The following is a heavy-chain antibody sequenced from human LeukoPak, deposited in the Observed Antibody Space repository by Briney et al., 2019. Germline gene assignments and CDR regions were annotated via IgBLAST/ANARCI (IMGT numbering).Heavy chain of an antibody. CDR2: IIPIFGTS. D-gene: IGHD6-13*01. Sequence: GSSVKVSCKASGGTFSSYAISWVRQAPGHGLEWMGGIIPIFGTSNYAQKFQGRVTITTDESTSTAYMELSSLRSEDTAVYYCARMARAAAAYFDYWGQGTLVTVSS. J-gene: IGHJ4*02. CDR3: ARMARAAAAYFDY. CDR1: GGTFSSYA. V-gene: IGHV1-69*05.